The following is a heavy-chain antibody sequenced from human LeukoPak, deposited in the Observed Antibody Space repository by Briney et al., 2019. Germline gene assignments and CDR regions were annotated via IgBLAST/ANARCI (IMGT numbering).Heavy chain of an antibody. V-gene: IGHV3-21*01. Sequence: GGSLRLSCAVSGFTFSSYWMHWVRQAPGKGLEWVSSISSSSSYIYYADSVKGRFTISRDNAKNSLYLQMNSLRAEDTAVYYCARERGDSSGYYSYWGQGILVTVSS. CDR2: ISSSSSYI. CDR1: GFTFSSYW. CDR3: ARERGDSSGYYSY. D-gene: IGHD3-22*01. J-gene: IGHJ4*02.